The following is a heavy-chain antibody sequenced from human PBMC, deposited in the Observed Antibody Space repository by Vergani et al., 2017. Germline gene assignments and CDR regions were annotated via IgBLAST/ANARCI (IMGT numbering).Heavy chain of an antibody. CDR2: IYYRGCT. V-gene: IGHV4-59*01. Sequence: QVQLQESGPGLVKPSETLSLTCTVSVGSLISYYWSWIRQPPGKGLEWIGYIYYRGCTNYNPSLKSRVTISVDTSKNQFTLKLSSVTAADTAVYYCARGRWRGYDSCDYWGQGTLVTVSS. CDR3: ARGRWRGYDSCDY. D-gene: IGHD5-12*01. CDR1: VGSLISYY. J-gene: IGHJ4*02.